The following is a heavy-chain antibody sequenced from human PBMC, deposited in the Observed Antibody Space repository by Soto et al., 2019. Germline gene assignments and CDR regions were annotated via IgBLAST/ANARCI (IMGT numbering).Heavy chain of an antibody. CDR3: ATLDIVVVPAAMRSAGHDY. V-gene: IGHV1-24*01. CDR1: GYTLTELS. J-gene: IGHJ4*02. D-gene: IGHD2-2*03. CDR2: FDPEDGET. Sequence: ASVKVSCKVSGYTLTELSMHWVRQAPGKGLEWMGGFDPEDGETIYAQKFQGRATMTEDTSTDTAYMELSSLRSEDTAVYYCATLDIVVVPAAMRSAGHDYWGQGTLVTVSS.